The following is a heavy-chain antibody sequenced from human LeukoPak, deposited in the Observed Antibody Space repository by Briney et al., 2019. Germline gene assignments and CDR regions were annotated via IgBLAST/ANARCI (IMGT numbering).Heavy chain of an antibody. CDR3: ARERVGATFGY. CDR1: GFTVSSNY. D-gene: IGHD1-26*01. V-gene: IGHV3-53*01. CDR2: IYSGGST. J-gene: IGHJ4*02. Sequence: SGGSLRLSCAASGFTVSSNYMSWVRQAPGKGLEWVSVIYSGGSTYYADSVKGRFTISRDNSKNTLYLQMNSLRAEDTAVYYCARERVGATFGYWGQGTLVTVSS.